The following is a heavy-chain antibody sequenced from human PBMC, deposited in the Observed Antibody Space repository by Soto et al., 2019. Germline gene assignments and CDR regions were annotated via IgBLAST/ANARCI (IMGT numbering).Heavy chain of an antibody. D-gene: IGHD2-8*01. V-gene: IGHV3-74*01. J-gene: IGHJ4*02. Sequence: DVQLVESGGGLVQPGGSLRLSCAASGFTFSNYWIHWVRQAPGKGLVWVSRINSDESNTEYADSVKGRFTISRDNAKNTVYLQMSSLRAEDTAVYYCAVWKVGVCVPLDSWGQGTLVIVSA. CDR2: INSDESNT. CDR1: GFTFSNYW. CDR3: AVWKVGVCVPLDS.